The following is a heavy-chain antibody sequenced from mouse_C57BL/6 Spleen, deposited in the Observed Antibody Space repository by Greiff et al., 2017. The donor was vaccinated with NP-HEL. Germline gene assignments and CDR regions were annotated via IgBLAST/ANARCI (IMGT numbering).Heavy chain of an antibody. CDR1: GFTFSDYG. J-gene: IGHJ2*01. CDR2: ISSGSSTI. CDR3: AREAYYYGSRNFDY. D-gene: IGHD1-1*01. Sequence: EVQRVESGGGLVKPGGSLKLSCAASGFTFSDYGMHWVRQAPEKGLEWVAYISSGSSTIYYADTVKGRFTISRDNAKHTLFLQMTNLRSEDTAMYYCAREAYYYGSRNFDYWGQGTTLTVSS. V-gene: IGHV5-17*01.